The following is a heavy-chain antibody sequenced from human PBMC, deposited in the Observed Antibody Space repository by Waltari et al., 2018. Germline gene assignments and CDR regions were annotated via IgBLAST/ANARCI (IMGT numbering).Heavy chain of an antibody. CDR3: ARDGSRIAAAGPVTGLFDY. CDR1: GGTFSSYA. J-gene: IGHJ4*02. D-gene: IGHD6-13*01. V-gene: IGHV1-69*13. CDR2: IIPIFGTA. Sequence: QVQLVQSGAEVTKPGSSVKVSCKASGGTFSSYAIRWVRQATGHGLEWMGGIIPIFGTANYAQKFQGRVTITADESTSTAYMELSSLRSEDTAVYYCARDGSRIAAAGPVTGLFDYWGQGTLVTVSS.